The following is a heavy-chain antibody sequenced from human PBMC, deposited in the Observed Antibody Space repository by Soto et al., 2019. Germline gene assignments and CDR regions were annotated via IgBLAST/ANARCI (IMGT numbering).Heavy chain of an antibody. V-gene: IGHV3-23*01. CDR3: GKDDGDYVWGSYTVPYGMEV. Sequence: GGSLRLSCAASGFTCITFAMSWVRQAPGKWVEWVSTISSTGISTYYGDSVKGRFTISRDDSKNTLFLQMNSLRAEDTAVYYCGKDDGDYVWGSYTVPYGMEVWGEGRTVNVSS. J-gene: IGHJ6*04. CDR1: GFTCITFA. D-gene: IGHD3-16*01. CDR2: ISSTGIST.